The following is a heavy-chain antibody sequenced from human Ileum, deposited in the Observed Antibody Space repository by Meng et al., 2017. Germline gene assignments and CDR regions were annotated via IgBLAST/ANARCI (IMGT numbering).Heavy chain of an antibody. CDR3: ARGRHCSSTTCYLSDS. CDR1: GYRFTNYG. Sequence: QVHLVQSGPEVRKPGASGKGSCQAAGYRFTNYGINWVRQAPGKGLEWMGWTSTYNSNRNYAQSLQGRVTMTTDTSTTTAYMELRSLTFDDTAVYYCARGRHCSSTTCYLSDSWGQGTLVTVSS. D-gene: IGHD2-2*01. CDR2: TSTYNSNR. J-gene: IGHJ4*02. V-gene: IGHV1-18*01.